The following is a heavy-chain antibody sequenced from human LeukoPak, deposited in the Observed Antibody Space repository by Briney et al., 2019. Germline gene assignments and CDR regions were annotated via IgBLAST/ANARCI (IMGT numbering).Heavy chain of an antibody. D-gene: IGHD5-24*01. Sequence: ASVTVSCRASGYTFTGYYMHWVRQAPGQGLEWMGWINPNGGGTNYAQKFQGRVTMTRDTSISTAYMELSRLRSDDTAVYYCARDRYRKDGYNYIGYWGQGTLVTVSS. J-gene: IGHJ4*02. CDR3: ARDRYRKDGYNYIGY. CDR1: GYTFTGYY. V-gene: IGHV1-2*02. CDR2: INPNGGGT.